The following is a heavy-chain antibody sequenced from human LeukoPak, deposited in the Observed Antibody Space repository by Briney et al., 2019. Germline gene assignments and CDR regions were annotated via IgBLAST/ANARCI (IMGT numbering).Heavy chain of an antibody. D-gene: IGHD4-23*01. CDR2: IYHSGNT. J-gene: IGHJ4*02. V-gene: IGHV4-38-2*02. CDR3: ARAVGTSRNFFDY. Sequence: SETLSLTCTVSGYSISTSYYWGWIRQPPGKGLEWIGSIYHSGNTYYNPSLKSRVTISLDTSKNQFSLRLNSVTAADTAMYYCARAVGTSRNFFDYWGQGTLVTVSS. CDR1: GYSISTSYY.